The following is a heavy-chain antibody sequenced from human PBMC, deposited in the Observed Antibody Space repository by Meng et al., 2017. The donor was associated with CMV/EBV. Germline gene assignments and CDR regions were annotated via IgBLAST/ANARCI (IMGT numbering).Heavy chain of an antibody. CDR3: ARAGARGASRYSSGYYSIDNWFDP. J-gene: IGHJ5*02. Sequence: SETLSLTCTVSGGSISSYYWSWIRQPPGKRLEWIGYIYYSGSTNYNPSLKSRVTISVDTSKNQFSLKLSSVTAADTAVYYCARAGARGASRYSSGYYSIDNWFDPWGQGTLVTVSS. V-gene: IGHV4-59*01. D-gene: IGHD3-22*01. CDR1: GGSISSYY. CDR2: IYYSGST.